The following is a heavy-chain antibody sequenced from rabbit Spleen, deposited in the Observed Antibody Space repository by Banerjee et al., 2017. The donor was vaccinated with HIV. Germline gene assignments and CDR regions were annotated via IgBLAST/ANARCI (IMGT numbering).Heavy chain of an antibody. CDR3: ARDLVTVIGWNFNL. D-gene: IGHD5-1*01. Sequence: QEQLEESGGGLVTPGGTLTLTCKASGVSFSDKDVMCWVRQAPGKGPEWIACIVNNNGNTYYASWVNGRFTISRSTSLATVTLQMTSLTAADTATYFCARDLVTVIGWNFNLWGPGTLVTVS. V-gene: IGHV1S47*01. CDR2: IVNNNGNT. CDR1: GVSFSDKD. J-gene: IGHJ4*01.